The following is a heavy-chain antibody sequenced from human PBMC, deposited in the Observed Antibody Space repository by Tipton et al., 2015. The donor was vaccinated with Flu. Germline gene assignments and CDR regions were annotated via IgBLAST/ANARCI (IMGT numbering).Heavy chain of an antibody. V-gene: IGHV4-59*08. CDR1: GDSISTFY. D-gene: IGHD4-11*01. CDR2: TFHSGNT. J-gene: IGHJ5*02. Sequence: LSCTVSGDSISTFYWGWIRQPPGKGLEWIGNTFHSGNTYLNPSLKSRVTISIDASKNQFSLKLSSVTAADTAVYYCARRDYSNYVSEPKNWFDPWGQGALVTVSS. CDR3: ARRDYSNYVSEPKNWFDP.